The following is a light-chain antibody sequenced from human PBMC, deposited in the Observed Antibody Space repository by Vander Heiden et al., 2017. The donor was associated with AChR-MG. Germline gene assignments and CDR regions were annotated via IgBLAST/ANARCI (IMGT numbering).Light chain of an antibody. CDR1: SSDVGSYNI. CDR3: CSYAGSSTFAV. Sequence: QSALPQPASVSGSPRQSITISCTATSSDVGSYNICSWYQQNAVKAPKLMIYEVSKRSSGVSNRFSCSKSGNTASLTISGLQAEDEADYYCCSYAGSSTFAVFGGGTKLTVL. CDR2: EVS. J-gene: IGLJ7*01. V-gene: IGLV2-23*02.